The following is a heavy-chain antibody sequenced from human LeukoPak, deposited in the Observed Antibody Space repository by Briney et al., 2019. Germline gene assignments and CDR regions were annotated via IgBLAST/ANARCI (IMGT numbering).Heavy chain of an antibody. Sequence: KPSETLSLTCAVSGGSISSSNWWSWVRQPPGKGLEWIGEIYHSGSTNYNPSLKSRVTISVDKSKNQFSLKLSSVTAADTAVYYCARHPWYQLLSFDYWGQGTLVTVSS. CDR1: GGSISSSNW. CDR2: IYHSGST. J-gene: IGHJ4*02. D-gene: IGHD2-2*01. V-gene: IGHV4-4*02. CDR3: ARHPWYQLLSFDY.